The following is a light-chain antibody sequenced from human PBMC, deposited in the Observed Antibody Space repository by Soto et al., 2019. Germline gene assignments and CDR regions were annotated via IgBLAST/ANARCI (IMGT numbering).Light chain of an antibody. CDR1: QSVNNF. V-gene: IGKV3-11*01. Sequence: ESVLTRSQGTLSLSPGERATLSCRASQSVNNFLAWYQQRPGQAPRLLMYEASNRATGVPARFSGSGSGTDFTLTISSLEPEDFAIYYCQQRRNWPPTFGQGTKVDIK. J-gene: IGKJ1*01. CDR2: EAS. CDR3: QQRRNWPPT.